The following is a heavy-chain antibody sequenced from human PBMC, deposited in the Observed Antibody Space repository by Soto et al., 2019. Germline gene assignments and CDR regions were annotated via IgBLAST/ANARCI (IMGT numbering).Heavy chain of an antibody. Sequence: SETLSLTCTVSGGSISSTSYYWGWIRQPPGKGLEWIGSVWFSGSTYYNPSLTSRVTISVDTSKNQFSLRLSSVTAAGTAVYYCARLFHNFYFYMDVWGKGTTVTVSS. CDR2: VWFSGST. J-gene: IGHJ6*03. V-gene: IGHV4-39*01. CDR3: ARLFHNFYFYMDV. CDR1: GGSISSTSYY.